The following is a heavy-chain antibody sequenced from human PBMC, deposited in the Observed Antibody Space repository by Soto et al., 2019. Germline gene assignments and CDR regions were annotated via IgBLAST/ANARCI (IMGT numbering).Heavy chain of an antibody. Sequence: QGQLVQSGGEVKKPGASVKVSCKASGYTFTRYGISRVRQAPGQGLEWMGWISGYNGDTKYAQKLQGRVTMTVDTSTPTAYMELRSLTSDDRAVYYCAKNGQPPYYYYGMDVWDQGTTVTVSS. V-gene: IGHV1-18*01. J-gene: IGHJ6*02. CDR2: ISGYNGDT. D-gene: IGHD2-8*01. CDR3: AKNGQPPYYYYGMDV. CDR1: GYTFTRYG.